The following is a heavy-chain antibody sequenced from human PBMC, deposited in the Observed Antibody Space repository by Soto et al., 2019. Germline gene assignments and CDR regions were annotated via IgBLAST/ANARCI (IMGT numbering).Heavy chain of an antibody. J-gene: IGHJ3*02. V-gene: IGHV4-31*03. D-gene: IGHD3-9*01. CDR1: GGSISSGGYY. CDR3: ARGNYDTSAFDI. CDR2: IYYSGST. Sequence: QVQLQESGPGLVKPSQTLSLTCTVSGGSISSGGYYWSWIRQHPGKGLEWIGYIYYSGSTYYNPSLKRRVTISVDTAKNQFSLKLGSVTAADTGVDFCARGNYDTSAFDIWGQGTMVTVSS.